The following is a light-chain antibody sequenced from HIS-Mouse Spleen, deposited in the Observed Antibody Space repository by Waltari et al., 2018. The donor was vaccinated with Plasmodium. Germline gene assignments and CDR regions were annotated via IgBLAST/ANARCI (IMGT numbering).Light chain of an antibody. V-gene: IGLV2-8*01. CDR1: SSDVGGYNY. Sequence: QSALTQPPSASGSPGQSVTISCTGTSSDVGGYNYVSWYQQHPGKAPKLIIYAVSKRPSGVPDRFSGSKAGNPASLTVSGLQAEDEADYYCSSYAGSNNLVFGGGTKLTVL. CDR2: AVS. CDR3: SSYAGSNNLV. J-gene: IGLJ2*01.